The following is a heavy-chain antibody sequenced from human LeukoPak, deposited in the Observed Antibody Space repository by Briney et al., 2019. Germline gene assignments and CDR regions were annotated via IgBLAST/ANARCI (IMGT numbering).Heavy chain of an antibody. CDR3: ARDLNYYDSSGYYQSPFDY. V-gene: IGHV1-2*02. Sequence: GASVKVSCKASGYTFTGYYMHWVRQAPGQGLEWMGWINPNSGGTNYAQKFQGRVTMTRDTSISTAYMELSRLRSDDTAVYYCARDLNYYDSSGYYQSPFDYWGQGTLVTVSS. J-gene: IGHJ4*02. D-gene: IGHD3-22*01. CDR2: INPNSGGT. CDR1: GYTFTGYY.